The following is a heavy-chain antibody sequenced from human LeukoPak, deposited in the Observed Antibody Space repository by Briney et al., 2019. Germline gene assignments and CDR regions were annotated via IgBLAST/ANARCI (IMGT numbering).Heavy chain of an antibody. D-gene: IGHD5-12*01. CDR2: ISYDVRNT. CDR1: GFTFSSIA. Sequence: GECLRLSCAASGFTFSSIAMHWVRQAPGKRLEWVAVISYDVRNTYYTDSVKGRFSISRDNREHSLYLQMNSLRDEDTAVYYCARSMRSGYDYGGEGTLVT. V-gene: IGHV3-30*04. CDR3: ARSMRSGYDY. J-gene: IGHJ4*02.